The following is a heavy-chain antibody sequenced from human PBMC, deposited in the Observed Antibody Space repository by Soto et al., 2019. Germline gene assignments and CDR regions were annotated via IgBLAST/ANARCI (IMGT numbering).Heavy chain of an antibody. Sequence: QVQLVQSGAEVKSPGASVKVSCKASGYTFTSYDINWVRQATGQGFEWMGWMNPKSGGTRYIQKFQGRVTMTRNTSISTAYMELSSLRSEDTAVYYCARERSGSSDYWGQGTLVTVSS. V-gene: IGHV1-8*01. CDR3: ARERSGSSDY. J-gene: IGHJ4*02. CDR1: GYTFTSYD. D-gene: IGHD1-26*01. CDR2: MNPKSGGT.